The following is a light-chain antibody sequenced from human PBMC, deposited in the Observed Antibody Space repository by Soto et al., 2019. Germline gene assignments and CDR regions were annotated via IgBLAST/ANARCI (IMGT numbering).Light chain of an antibody. Sequence: EIVLTQSPATLSVSPGERATLSCRASQSVDSNLGWYQQKRGQAPRLLIYAASTRATGIPARFSGSGSGTEFTLTISSLQSDDSAVYSCQQYGNWPPFTFGGGTKVEIK. J-gene: IGKJ4*01. CDR2: AAS. CDR3: QQYGNWPPFT. CDR1: QSVDSN. V-gene: IGKV3D-15*01.